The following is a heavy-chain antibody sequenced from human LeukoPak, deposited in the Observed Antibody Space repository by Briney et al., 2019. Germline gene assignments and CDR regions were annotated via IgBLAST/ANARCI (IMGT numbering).Heavy chain of an antibody. Sequence: ASVRVSCKASGYTFTRYTVHWVRQAPGQSLEWMGWINTDNGITKYSQKFQGRLTITRDTSASTAYMELSSLRSEDTAVYYCARGYCSGGSCYSAFDIWGQGTMVTVSS. CDR3: ARGYCSGGSCYSAFDI. V-gene: IGHV1-3*04. CDR1: GYTFTRYT. CDR2: INTDNGIT. D-gene: IGHD2-15*01. J-gene: IGHJ3*02.